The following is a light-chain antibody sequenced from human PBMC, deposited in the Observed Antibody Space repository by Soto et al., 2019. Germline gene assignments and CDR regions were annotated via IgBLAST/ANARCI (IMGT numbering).Light chain of an antibody. CDR1: QIVSTTY. CDR3: QQYGTSPMYT. Sequence: EIVLTQSPGTLSLSPGERATLSCRASQIVSTTYLAWYQQKPGQAPRLLIYGSSSRAPGIPDRFSGSGSGTDFTLTISSLEPADFAVYYCQQYGTSPMYTFGQGTKLEI. V-gene: IGKV3-20*01. CDR2: GSS. J-gene: IGKJ2*01.